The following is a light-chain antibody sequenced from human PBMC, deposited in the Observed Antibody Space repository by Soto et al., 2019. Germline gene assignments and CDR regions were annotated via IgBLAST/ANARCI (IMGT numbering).Light chain of an antibody. V-gene: IGLV2-14*01. CDR3: ISYTSDDVRYV. CDR2: EVS. CDR1: NSDVGIYDF. Sequence: QSVLTQPASVSGTPGQSITISCTGSNSDVGIYDFVSWYQHHPGRAPKLIVSEVSHRPSGVSNRFSGSKSGNTASLTISGLQSEVEADYYCISYTSDDVRYVFGTGTKVTVL. J-gene: IGLJ1*01.